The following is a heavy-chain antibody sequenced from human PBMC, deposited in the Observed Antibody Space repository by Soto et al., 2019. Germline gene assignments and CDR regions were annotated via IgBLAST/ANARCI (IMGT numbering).Heavy chain of an antibody. V-gene: IGHV3-74*01. CDR1: GFTFISYP. CDR2: ITEDGSGT. D-gene: IGHD2-8*01. J-gene: IGHJ4*02. CDR3: VRGTNGWRGMDY. Sequence: GWSLRLSCATSGFTFISYPIHWVRQAPGKGPVWVSRITEDGSGTTYADSVKGRFTVTRDNAKNTMYLQMSGLGAEDTAVYHCVRGTNGWRGMDYWGQGTLVTVSS.